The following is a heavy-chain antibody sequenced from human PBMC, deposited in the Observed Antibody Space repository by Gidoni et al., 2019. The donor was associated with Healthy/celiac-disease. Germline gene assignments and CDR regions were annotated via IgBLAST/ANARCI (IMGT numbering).Heavy chain of an antibody. V-gene: IGHV3-30*16. CDR2: ISEDGSNK. CDR1: GFSFSSSD. D-gene: IGHD3-22*01. J-gene: IGHJ4*02. CDR3: ARDPYYYDSSGYFAGFDY. Sequence: VQLVVSGGCVVQPGPSLRLSCAASGFSFSSSDKHWVRQDPGKGLEGVAVISEDGSNKYYADSVKGRFTIARDNSKNTLYLQMNSLRAEDTAVYYCARDPYYYDSSGYFAGFDYWGQGTLVTVSS.